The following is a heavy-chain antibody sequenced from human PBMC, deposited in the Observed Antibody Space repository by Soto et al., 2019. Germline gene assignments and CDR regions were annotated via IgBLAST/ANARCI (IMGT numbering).Heavy chain of an antibody. CDR3: ARAPSEYIWGSYLRYYEY. CDR2: ISGTTGHA. J-gene: IGHJ4*02. CDR1: GFPFSNYA. D-gene: IGHD3-16*01. Sequence: EVQILESGGGLVQPGGSLRLSCAASGFPFSNYAMAWVRQAPGKGLEWVSAISGTTGHAFYADSVKDRFTISRDNSKNTLYLQMDSLRAEDTAVYPCARAPSEYIWGSYLRYYEYWGQGTLVTVSS. V-gene: IGHV3-23*01.